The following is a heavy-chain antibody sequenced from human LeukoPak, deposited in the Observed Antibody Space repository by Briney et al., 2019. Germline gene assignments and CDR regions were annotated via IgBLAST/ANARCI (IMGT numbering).Heavy chain of an antibody. CDR2: ISGYNGYT. V-gene: IGHV1-18*01. CDR3: ARSPLAGATRVDY. CDR1: GYTFTSYG. J-gene: IGHJ4*02. Sequence: GASVKVSCKASGYTFTSYGISWVRQAPGQGLEWRGWISGYNGYTNYAQKLQGRVTVTTDTSTTTAYMELRSLRSDDTAVYYCARSPLAGATRVDYWGQGTPVTVSS. D-gene: IGHD1-26*01.